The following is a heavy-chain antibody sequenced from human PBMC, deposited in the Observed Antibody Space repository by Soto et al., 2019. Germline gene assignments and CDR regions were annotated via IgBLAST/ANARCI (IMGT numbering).Heavy chain of an antibody. CDR1: GYTFTSYA. Sequence: ASVKVSGKASGYTFTSYAMHWVRQAPGQRLEWMGWINAGNGNTKYSQKFQGRVTITRDTSASTAYMELSSLRSEDTAVYYCARGYLDSSGWYFDYWGQGTLVTVSS. CDR2: INAGNGNT. CDR3: ARGYLDSSGWYFDY. J-gene: IGHJ4*02. V-gene: IGHV1-3*01. D-gene: IGHD6-19*01.